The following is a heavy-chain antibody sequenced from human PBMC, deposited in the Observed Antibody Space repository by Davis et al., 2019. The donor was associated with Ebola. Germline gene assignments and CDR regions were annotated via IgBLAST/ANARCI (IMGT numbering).Heavy chain of an antibody. Sequence: AASVKVSCKASGYTFTSYGISWVRQAPGQGLEWMGWISAYNGNTNYAQKLQGRVTMTTDTSTSTAYMELRSLRSDDTAVYYCARGITMFRGVTWFDPWGQGTLVTVSS. CDR1: GYTFTSYG. CDR2: ISAYNGNT. V-gene: IGHV1-18*01. J-gene: IGHJ5*02. D-gene: IGHD3-10*01. CDR3: ARGITMFRGVTWFDP.